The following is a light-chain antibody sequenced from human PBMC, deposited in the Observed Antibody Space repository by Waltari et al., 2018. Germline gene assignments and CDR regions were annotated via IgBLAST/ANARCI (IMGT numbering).Light chain of an antibody. V-gene: IGLV1-44*01. Sequence: QSVLTQPPSASGTPGQRGTIACYGSSSNIGSNTVNWYQQLPGTAPKLLIYSNKQRPAGVPDRFSGSKSGTSASLAISGRQSEDEADYYCAAWDDSLNGNVVFGGGTKLTVL. CDR3: AAWDDSLNGNVV. CDR1: SSNIGSNT. J-gene: IGLJ2*01. CDR2: SNK.